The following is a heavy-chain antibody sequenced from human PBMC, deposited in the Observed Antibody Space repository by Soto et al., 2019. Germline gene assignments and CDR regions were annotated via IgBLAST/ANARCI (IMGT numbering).Heavy chain of an antibody. CDR3: ATEPIYYNDGSGYYPLGH. D-gene: IGHD3-22*01. V-gene: IGHV1-18*04. CDR2: ISAHNGDT. J-gene: IGHJ4*02. Sequence: QVQLVQSGAEVKKPGASVKVSCKASGYSFATYGFSWVRQAPGQGLECVGWISAHNGDTHYSQKFQGRVTLTTDTATNQGYMELRSLTSDDTAVYFCATEPIYYNDGSGYYPLGHWGQGTLVTVSS. CDR1: GYSFATYG.